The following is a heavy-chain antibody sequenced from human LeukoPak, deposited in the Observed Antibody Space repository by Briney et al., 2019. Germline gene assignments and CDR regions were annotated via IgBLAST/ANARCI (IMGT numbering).Heavy chain of an antibody. CDR1: GFTFSSYS. D-gene: IGHD3-22*01. J-gene: IGHJ4*02. Sequence: GGSLRLSCAASGFTFSSYSMNWVRQAPGKGLEWVSYISSSSSTIYYADSVKGRFTISRDNAKNSLYLQTSSLRAEDTAVYYCARDWDSSGYPHIDYWGQGTLVTVSS. CDR2: ISSSSSTI. V-gene: IGHV3-48*04. CDR3: ARDWDSSGYPHIDY.